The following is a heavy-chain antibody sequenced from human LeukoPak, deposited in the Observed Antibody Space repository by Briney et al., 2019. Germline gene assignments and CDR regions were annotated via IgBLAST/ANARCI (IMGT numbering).Heavy chain of an antibody. CDR3: ARDPAGGDYVDAFDI. CDR1: GFTFSSYS. V-gene: IGHV3-48*01. Sequence: GGSLRLSCAASGFTFSSYSMNRVRQAPGKGLEWVSYISSSSSTIYYADSVKGRFTISRDNAKNSLYLQMNSLRAEDTAVYYCARDPAGGDYVDAFDIWGQGTMVTVSS. J-gene: IGHJ3*02. CDR2: ISSSSSTI. D-gene: IGHD4-17*01.